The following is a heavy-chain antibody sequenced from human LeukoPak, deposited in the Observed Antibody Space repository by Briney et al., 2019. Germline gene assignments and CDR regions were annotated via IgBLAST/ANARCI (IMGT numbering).Heavy chain of an antibody. Sequence: GGSLRLSCAASGFTFSSYAMSWVRQAPGKGLEWVSAISGSGGSTYYADSVKGRFTISRDNSKNTLYLQMNSLRAEDTAVYYCARVRYSSSSGWFDPWGQGTLVTVSS. CDR2: ISGSGGST. J-gene: IGHJ5*02. CDR3: ARVRYSSSSGWFDP. CDR1: GFTFSSYA. V-gene: IGHV3-23*01. D-gene: IGHD6-6*01.